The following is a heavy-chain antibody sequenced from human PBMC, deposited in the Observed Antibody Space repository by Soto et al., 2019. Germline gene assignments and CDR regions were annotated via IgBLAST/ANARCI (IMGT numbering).Heavy chain of an antibody. V-gene: IGHV1-18*04. J-gene: IGHJ5*02. Sequence: ASVKLSCAPSGSIFRRSGISWVRQAPGQGLEWMGWISAYNGNTNYAQKLQGRVTMTTDTSTSTAYMELRSLRSDDTAVYYCASIVVDKNVNWVDPWGQGTLVTFSS. CDR2: ISAYNGNT. D-gene: IGHD2-2*01. CDR1: GSIFRRSG. CDR3: ASIVVDKNVNWVDP.